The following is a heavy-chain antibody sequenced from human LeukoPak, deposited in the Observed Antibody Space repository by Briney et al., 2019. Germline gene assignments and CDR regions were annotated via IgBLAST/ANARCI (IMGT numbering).Heavy chain of an antibody. CDR1: GYTFTGYY. J-gene: IGHJ6*03. D-gene: IGHD3-10*01. CDR3: ARDSRAVLLWFGESYYYYYMDV. Sequence: GASVKVSCKASGYTFTGYYMHWVRQAPGQGLEWMGWINPNSGGTNYAQKFQGRVTMTRDTSISTAYMELSRLRSDDTAVYYCARDSRAVLLWFGESYYYYYMDVWGKGTTVTVSS. V-gene: IGHV1-2*02. CDR2: INPNSGGT.